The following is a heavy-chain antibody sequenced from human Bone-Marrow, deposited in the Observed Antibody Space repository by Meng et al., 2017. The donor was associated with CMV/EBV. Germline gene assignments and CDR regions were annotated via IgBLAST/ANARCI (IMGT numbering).Heavy chain of an antibody. CDR3: AKDSSNWNLYYYYGMDV. D-gene: IGHD1-7*01. CDR1: GFTFDDYA. Sequence: GGSLRLSCAASGFTFDDYAMHWVRQAPEKGLEWVSLISWDGGSTYYADSVKGRFTISRDNSKNSLYLQMNSLRAEDTALYYCAKDSSNWNLYYYYGMDVWGQGTTVTVSS. J-gene: IGHJ6*02. V-gene: IGHV3-43D*03. CDR2: ISWDGGST.